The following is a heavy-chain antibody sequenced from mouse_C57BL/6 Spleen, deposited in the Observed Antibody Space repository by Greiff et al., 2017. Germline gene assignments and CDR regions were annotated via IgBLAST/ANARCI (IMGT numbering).Heavy chain of an antibody. CDR2: IYPGSGSN. J-gene: IGHJ2*01. D-gene: IGHD1-1*01. V-gene: IGHV1-55*01. CDR1: GYTFTSYW. CDR3: ARVCQEDITNYYFDY. Sequence: QVQLQQSGAELVKPGASVKMSCKASGYTFTSYWITWVKQRPGQGLEWIGDIYPGSGSNNYNEKFTSKATLTVDTSSSTAYIQLSSLTSEDSAVYYCARVCQEDITNYYFDYWGQGTTRTVSS.